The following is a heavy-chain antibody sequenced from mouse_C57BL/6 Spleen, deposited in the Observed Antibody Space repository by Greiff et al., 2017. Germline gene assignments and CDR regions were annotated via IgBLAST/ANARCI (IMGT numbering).Heavy chain of an antibody. CDR1: GYTFTSYW. CDR2: IHPNSGST. CDR3: AREGAYDYDAAWFAT. J-gene: IGHJ3*01. D-gene: IGHD2-4*01. Sequence: QVQLQQPGAELVKPGASVKLSCKASGYTFTSYWMHWVKQRPGQGLEWIGMIHPNSGSTNYNEKFKSKATLTVDKSSSTAYMQLSSLTSEDSAVYYCAREGAYDYDAAWFATGAKGLWSLSLQ. V-gene: IGHV1-64*01.